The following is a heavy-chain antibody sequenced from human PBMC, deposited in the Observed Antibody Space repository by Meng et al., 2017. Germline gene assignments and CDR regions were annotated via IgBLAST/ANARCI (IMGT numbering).Heavy chain of an antibody. V-gene: IGHV1-46*01. J-gene: IGHJ4*02. CDR3: ARTNCSGGSCYSFHFDY. CDR2: INPSGGST. D-gene: IGHD2-15*01. Sequence: VQLGKSGAEVKKPGASVKVSCKASGYTFTSYYMHWVRQAPGQGLEWMGIINPSGGSTSYAQKFQSRVTMTRDTSTSTVYMELSSLRSEDTAVYYCARTNCSGGSCYSFHFDYWGQGTLVTVSS. CDR1: GYTFTSYY.